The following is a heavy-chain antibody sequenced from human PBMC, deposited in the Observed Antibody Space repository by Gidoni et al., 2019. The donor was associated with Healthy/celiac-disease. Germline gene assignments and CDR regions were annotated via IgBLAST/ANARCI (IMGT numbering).Heavy chain of an antibody. Sequence: QLQLQESGPGLVKPSETLSLTCTVSGGSISRSSYYWGWIRQPQGKGLEWLGSIYYSGSTYYNPSLKSRVTISVDTSKNQFSLKLSSVTAADTAVYYCARVGLNDYSNYNYYYGMDVWGQGTTVTVSS. CDR3: ARVGLNDYSNYNYYYGMDV. V-gene: IGHV4-39*07. CDR2: IYYSGST. CDR1: GGSISRSSYY. D-gene: IGHD4-4*01. J-gene: IGHJ6*02.